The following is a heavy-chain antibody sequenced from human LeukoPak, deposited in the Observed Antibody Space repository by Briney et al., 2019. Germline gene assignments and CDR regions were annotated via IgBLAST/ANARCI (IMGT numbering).Heavy chain of an antibody. Sequence: PGGSLRLSCAASGFTFSSYAMSLVRQAPGKGLEWVSAISGSGGSTYYADSVKGRFTISRDNPKNTLYLQMNSLRAEDTAVYYCAKVIVRMGSDRSSTSCYLTTFDYWGQGTLVTVSS. CDR3: AKVIVRMGSDRSSTSCYLTTFDY. D-gene: IGHD2-2*01. CDR1: GFTFSSYA. J-gene: IGHJ4*02. V-gene: IGHV3-23*01. CDR2: ISGSGGST.